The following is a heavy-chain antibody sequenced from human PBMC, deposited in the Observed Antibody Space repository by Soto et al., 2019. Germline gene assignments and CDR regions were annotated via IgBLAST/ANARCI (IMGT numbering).Heavy chain of an antibody. CDR2: ISGTGESI. D-gene: IGHD3-10*01. CDR3: TKLPIIRGNALDL. V-gene: IGHV3-23*01. CDR1: GFSLRSYA. Sequence: QLLQSGGGLVQPGGSVTLSCAASGFSLRSYAVAWVRQAPGKGLEWVSVISGTGESIYYADSVRGRFTISRDNSTGAVLLQINFPTAADTALYFCTKLPIIRGNALDLWGQGPMVTVSS. J-gene: IGHJ3*01.